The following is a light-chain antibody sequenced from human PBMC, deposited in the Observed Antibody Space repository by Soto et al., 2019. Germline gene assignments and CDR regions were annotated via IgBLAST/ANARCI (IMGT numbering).Light chain of an antibody. V-gene: IGKV4-1*01. CDR1: QNIKSY. CDR3: QQYYDTPLT. CDR2: WAS. Sequence: DIVMTHSPDSLAVSLGERATINCKSSQNIKSYLAWYHQKPGQAPKLLIYWASTRESGVPDRFSGSGSGTDFTLTISSLQAEDVAVYYCQQYYDTPLTFGGGTKVEIK. J-gene: IGKJ4*01.